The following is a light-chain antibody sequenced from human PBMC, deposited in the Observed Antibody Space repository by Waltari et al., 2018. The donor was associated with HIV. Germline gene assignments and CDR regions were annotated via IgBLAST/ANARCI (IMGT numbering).Light chain of an antibody. Sequence: QSVLTQPPSVSGAPGPRVTISCTGSSSNIGAGYDVHWYQQLPGTAPKLLIYDNNNRPSGVPDRFSGSKSGTSASLAITGLQADDEADYYCQSYDISLSGLGVFGGGTKLTVL. CDR2: DNN. V-gene: IGLV1-40*01. J-gene: IGLJ3*02. CDR1: SSNIGAGYD. CDR3: QSYDISLSGLGV.